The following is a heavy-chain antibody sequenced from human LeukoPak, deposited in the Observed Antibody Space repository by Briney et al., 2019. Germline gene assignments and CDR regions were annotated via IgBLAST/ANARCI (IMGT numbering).Heavy chain of an antibody. J-gene: IGHJ5*02. V-gene: IGHV7-4-1*02. CDR3: ARGGRWFGELSLSSPVDP. D-gene: IGHD3-10*01. CDR2: INTNTGNP. CDR1: GYTFSSYA. Sequence: VASVKVSCKASGYTFSSYAMNWVRQAPGQGLEWMGWINTNTGNPTYAQGFTGRFVFSFDTSVSTAYLQISSLKAEDTAVYYCARGGRWFGELSLSSPVDPWGQGTLVTVSS.